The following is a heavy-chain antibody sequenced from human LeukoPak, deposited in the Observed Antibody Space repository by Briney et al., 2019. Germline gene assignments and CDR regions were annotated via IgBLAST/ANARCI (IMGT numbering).Heavy chain of an antibody. CDR3: ASSARTHQHQYDY. J-gene: IGHJ4*02. CDR2: IYYSGST. V-gene: IGHV4-59*01. Sequence: SETLSLTCTVSGGSISSYYWSWIRQPPGKGLEWIGYIYYSGSTNYNPSLKSRVTISVDTSKNQFSLKLSPVTAADTAVYYCASSARTHQHQYDYWGQGTLVTVSS. D-gene: IGHD3-10*01. CDR1: GGSISSYY.